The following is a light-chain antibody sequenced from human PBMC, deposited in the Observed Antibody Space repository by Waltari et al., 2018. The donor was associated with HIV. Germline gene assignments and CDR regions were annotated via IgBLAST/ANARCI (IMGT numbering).Light chain of an antibody. V-gene: IGKV1-39*01. CDR2: GAS. CDR1: QSITAW. CDR3: QQSYSTPFT. Sequence: DIQMTQSPSTLSASVGDRVTITCRASQSITAWLAWYQQKPGKAPKLLIYGASNLQSGVPSRFSGSGSGTDFTLSISSLQAEDIATYFCQQSYSTPFTFGPGTKVEVK. J-gene: IGKJ3*01.